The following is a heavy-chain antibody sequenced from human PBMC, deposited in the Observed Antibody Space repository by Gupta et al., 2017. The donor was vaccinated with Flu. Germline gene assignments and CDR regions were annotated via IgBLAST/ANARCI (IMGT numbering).Heavy chain of an antibody. J-gene: IGHJ5*02. V-gene: IGHV4-39*01. CDR1: GDSISGRSHY. CDR3: ARTGTDDYNPAWFDP. D-gene: IGHD3-9*01. CDR2: VYYTGGT. Sequence: QVLLQESGPRLVKSSETLSLTCTVSGDSISGRSHYWGWIRQPPGRGLEWIGNVYYTGGTYYAPSLKSRVTVSVDTSKNQFSLTLTSVTAADTAVYYCARTGTDDYNPAWFDPWGPGTLVSVSS.